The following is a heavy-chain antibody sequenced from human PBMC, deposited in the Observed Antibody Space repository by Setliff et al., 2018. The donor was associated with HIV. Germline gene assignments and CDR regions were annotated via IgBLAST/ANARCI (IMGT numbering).Heavy chain of an antibody. CDR2: INHSGST. CDR3: ARGRRHPQYSGGWWYYYYGMDV. Sequence: KTSETLSLTCAVYGGSFSGYYWSWIRQPPGKGLEWIGEINHSGSTNYNPSLKSRVTISVDTSKNQFSLKLSSVTAADTAVYYCARGRRHPQYSGGWWYYYYGMDVWGQGTTVTVSS. D-gene: IGHD6-19*01. CDR1: GGSFSGYY. J-gene: IGHJ6*02. V-gene: IGHV4-34*01.